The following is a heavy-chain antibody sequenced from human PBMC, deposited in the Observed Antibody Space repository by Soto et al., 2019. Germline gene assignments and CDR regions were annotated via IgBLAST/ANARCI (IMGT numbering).Heavy chain of an antibody. V-gene: IGHV1-8*01. CDR1: GYTFTSYD. CDR3: ARVSKAAYDFWSGYYAVYWMDV. D-gene: IGHD3-3*01. J-gene: IGHJ6*02. CDR2: MKPKSGNT. Sequence: ASVNVSCKASGYTFTSYDLNWVRQATGQGLERMGWMKPKSGNTGYAQKFQGRVTMTRNTSISTAYMERSSLRSEDTAGYYCARVSKAAYDFWSGYYAVYWMDVWGQATTVTVSS.